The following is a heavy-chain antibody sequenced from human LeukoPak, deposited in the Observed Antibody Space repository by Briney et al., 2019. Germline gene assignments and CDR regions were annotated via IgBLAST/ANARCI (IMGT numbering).Heavy chain of an antibody. CDR2: IYRSGST. D-gene: IGHD3-3*01. CDR1: GYSISSGYY. Sequence: SETLFLTCTVSGYSISSGYYWGWIRQPPGKGLEWIGSIYRSGSTYYNPSLKRRVTISVETSKNQFSLKLSPVTASDRVLYYCARARPSGLEGLAQYYLDYRGQPTLLTVPS. J-gene: IGHJ4*02. CDR3: ARARPSGLEGLAQYYLDY. V-gene: IGHV4-38-2*02.